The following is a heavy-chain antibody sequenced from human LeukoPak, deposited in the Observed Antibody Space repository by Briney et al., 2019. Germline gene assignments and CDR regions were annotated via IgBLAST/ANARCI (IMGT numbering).Heavy chain of an antibody. CDR1: GFTFSSYG. Sequence: GVSLRLSCAASGFTFSSYGMHWVRQSPGKGLEGVAVISYDGSNKYYADSVKGRFTISRDNSKNTLYLQMNSLRAEDTAVYYCARDYYDSSGYPSFDPWGQGTLVTVSS. CDR3: ARDYYDSSGYPSFDP. CDR2: ISYDGSNK. V-gene: IGHV3-30*03. J-gene: IGHJ5*02. D-gene: IGHD3-22*01.